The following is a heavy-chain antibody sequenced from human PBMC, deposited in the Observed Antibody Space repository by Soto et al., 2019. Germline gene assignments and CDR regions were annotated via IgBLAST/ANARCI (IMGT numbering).Heavy chain of an antibody. V-gene: IGHV5-51*01. CDR3: ARRIRYYDILTGYSSSYGMDV. Sequence: PGESLKISCRGSGYSFTTYWIGWVRQMPGKGLEWMGIFYPGDSATKYSPSFQGQVTISADKSISTAYLQWSSLKASDTAMYYCARRIRYYDILTGYSSSYGMDVWGQGTTVTVSS. J-gene: IGHJ6*02. CDR2: FYPGDSAT. D-gene: IGHD3-9*01. CDR1: GYSFTTYW.